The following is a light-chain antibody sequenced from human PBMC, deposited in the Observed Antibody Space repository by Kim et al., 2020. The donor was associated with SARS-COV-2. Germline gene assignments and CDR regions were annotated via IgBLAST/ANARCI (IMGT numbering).Light chain of an antibody. CDR2: GAS. Sequence: EIVLTQSPGTLSLSPGERATLSCRASQSVSSSYLAWYQQKPGQAPRLLIYGASSRATGIPDRFSGSGSGTDFTLTISRLEPEDFAVYYCRQYGSSPPWGFGQGTKVDIK. CDR1: QSVSSSY. CDR3: RQYGSSPPWG. J-gene: IGKJ1*01. V-gene: IGKV3-20*01.